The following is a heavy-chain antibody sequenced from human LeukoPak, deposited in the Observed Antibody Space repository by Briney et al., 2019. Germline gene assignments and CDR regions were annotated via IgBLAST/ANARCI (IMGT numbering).Heavy chain of an antibody. CDR2: FDPEDGET. CDR1: GYTLTELS. J-gene: IGHJ4*02. CDR3: ATGDCSSTSCYPFDY. V-gene: IGHV1-24*01. D-gene: IGHD2-2*01. Sequence: ASVKVSCKVSGYTLTELSMHWVRQAPGKGLEWMGGFDPEDGETIYAQKFQGRVTMTEDTSTDTAYMELSSLRSEDTAVYCCATGDCSSTSCYPFDYWGQGTLVTVSS.